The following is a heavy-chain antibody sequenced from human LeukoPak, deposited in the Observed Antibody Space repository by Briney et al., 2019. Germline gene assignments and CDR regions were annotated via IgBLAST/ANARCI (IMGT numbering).Heavy chain of an antibody. V-gene: IGHV4-59*01. CDR3: ARVYSSGWPHYYYYGMDV. CDR2: IYYSGST. Sequence: PSETLSLTCTVSGGSISSYYWSWIRQPPGKGLEWIGYIYYSGSTNYNPSLKSRVTISVDTSKNQFSLKLSSVTAADTAVYYCARVYSSGWPHYYYYGMDVWGKGTTVTASS. CDR1: GGSISSYY. J-gene: IGHJ6*04. D-gene: IGHD6-19*01.